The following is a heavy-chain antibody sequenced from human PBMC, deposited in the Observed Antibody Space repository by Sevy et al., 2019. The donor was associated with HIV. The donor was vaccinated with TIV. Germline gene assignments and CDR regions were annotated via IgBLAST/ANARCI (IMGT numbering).Heavy chain of an antibody. CDR1: GFIITEYW. Sequence: GGSLRLSCETSGFIITEYWMSWVRQIPGKGLEWVATIKQDQSEQYYVDSVKGRFAISRDSAKKSVSLQMNGLRAEDTALYFCAREVGGFNWRPYYFDSWGQGTLVTVSS. J-gene: IGHJ4*02. CDR2: IKQDQSEQ. CDR3: AREVGGFNWRPYYFDS. V-gene: IGHV3-7*01. D-gene: IGHD3-3*01.